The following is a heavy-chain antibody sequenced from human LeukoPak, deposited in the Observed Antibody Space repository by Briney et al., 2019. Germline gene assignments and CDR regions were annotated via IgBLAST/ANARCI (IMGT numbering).Heavy chain of an antibody. CDR2: IRYDGSNK. J-gene: IGHJ4*02. V-gene: IGHV3-30*02. D-gene: IGHD6-13*01. Sequence: TGGSLRLSCAASGFTFSSYAMHWVRQAPGKGLEWVAFIRYDGSNKYYADSVKGRFTISRDNSKNTLYLQMNSLRTEDTAVYYCAKDSPPSYSSTWYFDYWGQGTLVTVSS. CDR1: GFTFSSYA. CDR3: AKDSPPSYSSTWYFDY.